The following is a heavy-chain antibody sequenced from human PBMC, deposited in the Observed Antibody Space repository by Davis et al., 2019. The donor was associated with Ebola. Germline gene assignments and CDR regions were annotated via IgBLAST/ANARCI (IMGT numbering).Heavy chain of an antibody. Sequence: GESLKISCAASGFTFSRYGMHWVRQAPGKGLEWVAVIWYDGSNKYYADSVKGRFTISRDNSKNTLYLQMNSLRAEGTAVYYCARNRLGWKWELGDWGQGTLVTVSS. D-gene: IGHD1-26*01. V-gene: IGHV3-33*01. CDR1: GFTFSRYG. J-gene: IGHJ4*02. CDR3: ARNRLGWKWELGD. CDR2: IWYDGSNK.